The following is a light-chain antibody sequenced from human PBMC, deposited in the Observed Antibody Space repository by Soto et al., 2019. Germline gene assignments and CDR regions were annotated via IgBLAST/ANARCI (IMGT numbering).Light chain of an antibody. CDR3: QSYDSSLSGSV. V-gene: IGLV1-40*01. CDR2: GNS. Sequence: QSVLTQPPSVSGAPGQRVTISCTGSSSNIGAGYDVHWYQQLPGTAPKLIIYGNSNRPSGVPDRFSGSKSGTSASLAITGLQAEDEADYYCQSYDSSLSGSVFVGGTKLTVL. CDR1: SSNIGAGYD. J-gene: IGLJ3*02.